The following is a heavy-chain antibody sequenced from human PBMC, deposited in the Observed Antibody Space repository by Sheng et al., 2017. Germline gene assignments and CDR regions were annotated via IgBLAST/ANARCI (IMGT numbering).Heavy chain of an antibody. Sequence: QVQLVESGGGVVQPGRSLRISCAASGFTFRDYAMHWVRQAPGKGLEWVAVISYDEINEYYADSVKGRLTISRDNSKNTLYLQMNSLRAEDTAVYYCAREGIAAAGNYYYYYMDVWGKGTTVTVSS. CDR3: AREGIAAAGNYYYYYMDV. D-gene: IGHD6-13*01. CDR1: GFTFRDYA. V-gene: IGHV3-30-3*01. J-gene: IGHJ6*03. CDR2: ISYDEINE.